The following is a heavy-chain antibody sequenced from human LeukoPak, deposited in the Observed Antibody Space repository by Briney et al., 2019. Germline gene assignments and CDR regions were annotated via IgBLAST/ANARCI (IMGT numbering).Heavy chain of an antibody. J-gene: IGHJ6*03. CDR1: GGSISSYY. V-gene: IGHV4-59*08. D-gene: IGHD4-17*01. CDR2: IYYSGST. CDR3: ARGTAVPHYYYYYMDV. Sequence: RTSETLSLTCTVSGGSISSYYWSWIRQPPGKGLEWIGYIYYSGSTNYNPSLKSRVTISVDTSKNQFSLKLSSVTAADTAVYYCARGTAVPHYYYYYMDVWGTGTTVTVSS.